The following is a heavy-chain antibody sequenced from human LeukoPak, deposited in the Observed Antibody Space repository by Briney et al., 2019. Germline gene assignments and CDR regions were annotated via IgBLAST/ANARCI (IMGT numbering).Heavy chain of an antibody. CDR3: ARDSSEIRSLIVH. CDR1: GGTFSNYA. V-gene: IGHV1-69*13. D-gene: IGHD1-14*01. CDR2: ITPLFGTA. J-gene: IGHJ1*01. Sequence: ASVTVSCKASGGTFSNYAINWVRQAPGQGLEWMGGITPLFGTAKYAQKFQGRVTIIADESTSTAYMELSSLRSEDTAVYYCARDSSEIRSLIVHWGQGTLVTVSS.